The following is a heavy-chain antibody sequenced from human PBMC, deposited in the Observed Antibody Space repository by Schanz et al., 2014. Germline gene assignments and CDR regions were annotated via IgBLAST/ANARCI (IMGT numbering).Heavy chain of an antibody. D-gene: IGHD6-13*01. J-gene: IGHJ4*01. Sequence: EGQLAESGGGFVQPGGSLGLSCVVSGFTVSSDHMSWVRQAPGKGLEWVSAISGSGGSTYYADSVKGRFTMSRDNSKNTLYLQMNSLRAEDTAVYYCAREQIMAAAGLVDYWGHGTLVTVSS. CDR2: ISGSGGST. CDR1: GFTVSSDH. V-gene: IGHV3-23*04. CDR3: AREQIMAAAGLVDY.